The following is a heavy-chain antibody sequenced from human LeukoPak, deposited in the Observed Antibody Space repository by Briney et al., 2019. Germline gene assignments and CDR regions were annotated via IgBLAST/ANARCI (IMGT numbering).Heavy chain of an antibody. Sequence: PGGSLRLSCAASGFTFSSYTMNWVRQAPGKGLEWVSSISSSSYIYYADSVKGRFTISRDNAKNSLYLQMNSLRAEDTAAYYCARDREGDYIWGSYRPDWFDPWGQGTLVTVSS. D-gene: IGHD3-16*02. CDR2: ISSSSYI. J-gene: IGHJ5*02. CDR1: GFTFSSYT. V-gene: IGHV3-21*01. CDR3: ARDREGDYIWGSYRPDWFDP.